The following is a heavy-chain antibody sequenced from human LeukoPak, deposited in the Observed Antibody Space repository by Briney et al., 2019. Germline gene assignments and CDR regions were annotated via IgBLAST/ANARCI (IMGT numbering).Heavy chain of an antibody. CDR2: IKQDGSEK. CDR1: GFTFSSYW. CDR3: ARLITMVRAAHFDY. V-gene: IGHV3-7*01. J-gene: IGHJ4*02. D-gene: IGHD3-10*01. Sequence: GGSLRLSCAASGFTFSSYWMSWVRQAPGKGLEWVANIKQDGSEKYYVDSVKGRFTISRDNAKNSLYLQMNSLRAEGTAVYYCARLITMVRAAHFDYWGQGTLVTVSS.